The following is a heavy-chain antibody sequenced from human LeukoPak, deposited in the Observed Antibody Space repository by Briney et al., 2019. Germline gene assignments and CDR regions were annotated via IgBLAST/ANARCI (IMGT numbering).Heavy chain of an antibody. Sequence: SVKVSCKASGYTFTSYYMHWVRQAPGQGLEWMGGIIPIFGTANYAQKFQGRVTITADESTSTAYMELSSLRSEDTAVYYCAVAERGSGGSWLFGYWGQGTPVTVSS. D-gene: IGHD2-15*01. V-gene: IGHV1-69*13. CDR1: GYTFTSYY. CDR2: IIPIFGTA. J-gene: IGHJ4*02. CDR3: AVAERGSGGSWLFGY.